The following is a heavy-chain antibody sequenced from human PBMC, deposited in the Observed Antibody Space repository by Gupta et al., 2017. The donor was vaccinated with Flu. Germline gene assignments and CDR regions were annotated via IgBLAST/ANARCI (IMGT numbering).Heavy chain of an antibody. D-gene: IGHD3-16*01. V-gene: IGHV4-59*08. CDR1: GGSISSYY. Sequence: QVQLQESGPGLVKPSETLSLTCTVPGGSISSYYWSWIRQPPGKGLEWIGYIYYSGSTNYNPSLKSRVTISVDTSKNQFSLKLSSVTAADTAVYYCARLGPTRHGVAVDYWGQGTLVTVSS. CDR2: IYYSGST. CDR3: ARLGPTRHGVAVDY. J-gene: IGHJ4*02.